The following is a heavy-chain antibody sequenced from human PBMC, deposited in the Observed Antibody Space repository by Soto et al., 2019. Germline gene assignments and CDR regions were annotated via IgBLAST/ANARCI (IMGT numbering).Heavy chain of an antibody. CDR1: TFTINTYS. CDR3: AKDTAGVVVIADAFDI. Sequence: GGSLRLSCVASTFTINTYSLNWVRQAPGKGLEWVSGISCDSCSIGYADSVKGRFTISRDNAKNSLYLQMNSLRAEDTALYYCAKDTAGVVVIADAFDIWGQGTMVTVSS. D-gene: IGHD2-21*01. J-gene: IGHJ3*02. CDR2: ISCDSCSI. V-gene: IGHV3-9*01.